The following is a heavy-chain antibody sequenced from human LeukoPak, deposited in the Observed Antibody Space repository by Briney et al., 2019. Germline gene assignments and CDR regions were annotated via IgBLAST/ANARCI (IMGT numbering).Heavy chain of an antibody. CDR1: GFTVSSNY. J-gene: IGHJ4*02. CDR2: IYSGGST. CDR3: ARWGGYSYGYDY. V-gene: IGHV3-53*01. D-gene: IGHD5-18*01. Sequence: GGSLRLSCAASGFTVSSNYMSWVRQAPGKGLGWVSVIYSGGSTYYADSVKGRFTISRDNSKNTLYLQMNSLRAEDTAVYYCARWGGYSYGYDYWGQGTLVTASS.